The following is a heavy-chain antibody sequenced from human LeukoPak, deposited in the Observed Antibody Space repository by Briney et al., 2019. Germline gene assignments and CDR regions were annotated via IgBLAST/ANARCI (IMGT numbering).Heavy chain of an antibody. D-gene: IGHD3-10*01. Sequence: PGGSLRLSCAASGFTFSDHCMDWVRQAPGKGLEWVGRTRNKANSYTTEYAASVKGRFTISRDDSKKSLCLQMNSLKTEDTAVYYCARESGGGVLGYFDLWDRGTLVSVSS. CDR1: GFTFSDHC. V-gene: IGHV3-72*01. CDR2: TRNKANSYTT. J-gene: IGHJ2*01. CDR3: ARESGGGVLGYFDL.